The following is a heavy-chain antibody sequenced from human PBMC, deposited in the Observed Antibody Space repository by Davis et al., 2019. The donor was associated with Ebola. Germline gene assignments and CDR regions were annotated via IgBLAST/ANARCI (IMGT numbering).Heavy chain of an antibody. D-gene: IGHD3-10*01. CDR3: LRGPPYDSGFYPWVY. CDR1: EFTFSDHS. J-gene: IGHJ4*02. V-gene: IGHV3-48*02. CDR2: ISGGSRTI. Sequence: PGGSLRLSCAASEFTFSDHSMNWVRQAPGKGLDWISYISGGSRTIYYADSVKGRFTIYRDNAKNSLYLQMNSLRDYDTAIYYCLRGPPYDSGFYPWVYWGQGTLVTVSS.